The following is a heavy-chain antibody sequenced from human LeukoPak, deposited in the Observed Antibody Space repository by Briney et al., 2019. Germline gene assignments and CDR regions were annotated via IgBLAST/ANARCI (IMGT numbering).Heavy chain of an antibody. CDR2: ISSSSSYI. V-gene: IGHV3-21*01. J-gene: IGHJ4*02. CDR1: GFTFSSYW. Sequence: GGSLRLSCAASGFTFSSYWMSWVRQAPGKGLEWVSSISSSSSYIYYADSVKGRFTISRDNAKNSLYLQMNSLRAEDTAEYYCAREEGDETIDYWGQGTLVTVSS. D-gene: IGHD2-21*01. CDR3: AREEGDETIDY.